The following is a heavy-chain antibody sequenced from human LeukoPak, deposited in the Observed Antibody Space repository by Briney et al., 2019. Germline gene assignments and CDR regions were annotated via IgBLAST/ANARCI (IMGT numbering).Heavy chain of an antibody. D-gene: IGHD5-24*01. CDR1: GGTFNTHA. CDR3: ARGGPGRDGYNLDY. Sequence: LVNVSYKVSGGTFNTHAISWVHQAPGQGLQWMGGITPVLHTTRFAQKFQGRVTFTTDESTSTAYMELTSLTSDDSAVYFCARGGPGRDGYNLDYWGQGTLVTVSS. CDR2: ITPVLHTT. J-gene: IGHJ4*02. V-gene: IGHV1-69*05.